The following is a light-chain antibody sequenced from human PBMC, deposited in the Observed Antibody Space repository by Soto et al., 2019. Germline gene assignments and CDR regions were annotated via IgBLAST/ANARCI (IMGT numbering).Light chain of an antibody. CDR1: QGLKF. V-gene: IGKV1-5*01. CDR2: DAS. CDR3: QQYNSDWT. Sequence: DIQMTPYPSSLSASVVDTFTITCRASQGLKFLAWYQQKPGTAPKLLIFDASSLKSGVPSRFSGSGFGTDFTLTISSLQTDDFATYYCQQYNSDWTFGQGTKVDIK. J-gene: IGKJ1*01.